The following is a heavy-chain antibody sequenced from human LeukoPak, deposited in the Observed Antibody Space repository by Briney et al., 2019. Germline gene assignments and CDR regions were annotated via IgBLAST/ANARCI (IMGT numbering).Heavy chain of an antibody. J-gene: IGHJ4*02. D-gene: IGHD3-22*01. Sequence: GGSLRLSCAASGLTFSSNAMSWVRQAPGKGLEWVSAISGSGGSTYYADSVKGRFTISRDNSKNTLYLQMNSLRAEDTAVYYCATDYYDSSGYSVGPVFYWGQGTLVTVSS. CDR3: ATDYYDSSGYSVGPVFY. V-gene: IGHV3-23*01. CDR1: GLTFSSNA. CDR2: ISGSGGST.